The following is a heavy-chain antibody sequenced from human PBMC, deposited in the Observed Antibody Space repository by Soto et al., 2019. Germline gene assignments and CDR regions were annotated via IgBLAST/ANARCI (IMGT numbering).Heavy chain of an antibody. D-gene: IGHD2-21*01. CDR3: TSGRSPDSFDV. CDR2: ISAYNGNT. V-gene: IGHV1-18*01. CDR1: GYTFTSYG. Sequence: ASVKVSCKASGYTFTSYGISWVRQAPGQGLEWMGWISAYNGNTNYAQKLQGRVTMTTDTSTSTAYMELRSLRSDDTDVYYCTSGRSPDSFDVWGQGTMVTVSS. J-gene: IGHJ3*01.